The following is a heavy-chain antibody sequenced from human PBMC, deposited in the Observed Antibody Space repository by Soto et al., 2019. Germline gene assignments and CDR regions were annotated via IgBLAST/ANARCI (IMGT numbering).Heavy chain of an antibody. J-gene: IGHJ4*02. CDR2: IIPILGIA. CDR3: ARDYYKYYDSSGYYRSPAY. V-gene: IGHV1-69*04. D-gene: IGHD3-22*01. Sequence: SVKVSCKASGGTFSSYTISWVRQAPGQGLEWMGRIIPILGIANYAQKFQGRVTITADKSTSTAYMELSSLRSEDTAVYYCARDYYKYYDSSGYYRSPAYWGQGTLVTVSS. CDR1: GGTFSSYT.